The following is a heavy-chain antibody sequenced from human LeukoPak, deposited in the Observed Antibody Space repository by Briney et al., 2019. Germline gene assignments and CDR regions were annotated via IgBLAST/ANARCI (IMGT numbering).Heavy chain of an antibody. V-gene: IGHV1-46*02. D-gene: IGHD6-13*01. J-gene: IGHJ4*02. Sequence: ASEKVSCKASGGTFNYYAISWVRQAPGQGLEWMGLINPSGGSTTYTQKFQGRVTMTRDTSTSTVYMELSSLRSEDTAVYYCARGPGMQQLVLDYWGQGTLVTVSS. CDR2: INPSGGST. CDR1: GGTFNYYA. CDR3: ARGPGMQQLVLDY.